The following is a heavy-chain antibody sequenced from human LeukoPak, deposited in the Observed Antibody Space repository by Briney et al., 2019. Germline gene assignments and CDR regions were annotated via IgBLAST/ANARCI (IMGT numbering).Heavy chain of an antibody. Sequence: PGGSLRLSCAASGVIISSYAMSWVRQAPGKGLEWVSAINGRGDNTYYADFVKGRFTISRDNSKSTVYLQMNSLRTEDTAVYYCAKDRVSPGFNWFDPWRQGTLVTVSS. J-gene: IGHJ5*02. V-gene: IGHV3-23*01. CDR2: INGRGDNT. CDR1: GVIISSYA. D-gene: IGHD2/OR15-2a*01. CDR3: AKDRVSPGFNWFDP.